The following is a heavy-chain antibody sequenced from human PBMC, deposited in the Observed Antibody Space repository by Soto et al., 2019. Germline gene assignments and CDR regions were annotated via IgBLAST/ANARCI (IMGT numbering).Heavy chain of an antibody. CDR1: GDSISSTY. Sequence: PWGTLALTCTVSGDSISSTYWSCVRQPAGRGLEWIGRIYSSGSNNYNPSLESRVTMSVDTSKNQFSLTLRSVTAADTAVYFCARCYESGSTLGNDLRGQGTLVTVSS. V-gene: IGHV4-4*07. CDR3: ARCYESGSTLGNDL. D-gene: IGHD3-3*01. CDR2: IYSSGSN. J-gene: IGHJ5*02.